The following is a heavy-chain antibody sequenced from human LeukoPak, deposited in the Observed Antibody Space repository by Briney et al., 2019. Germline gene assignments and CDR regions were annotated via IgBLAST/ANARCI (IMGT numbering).Heavy chain of an antibody. CDR2: ISYDGSNK. D-gene: IGHD3-3*01. V-gene: IGHV3-30-3*01. Sequence: PGGSLRLSCAASGFTFSRYAMSWVRQAPGKGLEWVAVISYDGSNKYYADSVKGRFTISRDNSKNTLYLQMNSLRAEDTAVYYCAKTYDFWSGYYWDYWGQGTLVTVSS. CDR1: GFTFSRYA. J-gene: IGHJ4*02. CDR3: AKTYDFWSGYYWDY.